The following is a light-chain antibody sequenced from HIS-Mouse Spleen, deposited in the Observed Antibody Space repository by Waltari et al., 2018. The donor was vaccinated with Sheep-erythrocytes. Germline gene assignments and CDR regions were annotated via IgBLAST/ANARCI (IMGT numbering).Light chain of an antibody. CDR2: EGS. Sequence: QSALTQPASVSGSPGQSVTIPCTGTSSDVGSYNFVSWYHQHPGKAPKLMIYEGSKRPSGVSNRFSGSKSGNTASLTISGLQAEDEADYYCCSYAGSYNHVFGTGTKVTVL. CDR1: SSDVGSYNF. J-gene: IGLJ1*01. V-gene: IGLV2-14*02. CDR3: CSYAGSYNHV.